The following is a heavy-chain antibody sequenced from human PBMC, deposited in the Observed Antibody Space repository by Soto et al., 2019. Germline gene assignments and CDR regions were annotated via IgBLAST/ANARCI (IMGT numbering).Heavy chain of an antibody. D-gene: IGHD6-19*01. CDR1: GFTFSTYA. J-gene: IGHJ4*02. CDR3: AKDRKSGSGWYWDY. V-gene: IGHV3-23*01. CDR2: ISASGATT. Sequence: PGGSLRLSCAASGFTFSTYAMSWVRQAPGKGLEWVSAISASGATTYYAESVKGRFTISRDNSKKTLYLQVNSLRAEDTAVYYCAKDRKSGSGWYWDYWGQGTLVTVSS.